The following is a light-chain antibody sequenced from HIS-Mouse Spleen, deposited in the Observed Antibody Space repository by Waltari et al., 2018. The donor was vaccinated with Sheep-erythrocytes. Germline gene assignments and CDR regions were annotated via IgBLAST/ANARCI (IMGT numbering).Light chain of an antibody. CDR1: SSDRGGYNY. CDR2: DFS. Sequence: QSALTQPRSVSGSPGQSVTIPCTGTSSDRGGYNYVTLYQQHQGNAPKLMIYDFSNRPSGVPDRFSGSKSGNTASLTISGLQAEDEADYYCCSYAGSYNHVFATGTKVTVL. V-gene: IGLV2-11*01. CDR3: CSYAGSYNHV. J-gene: IGLJ1*01.